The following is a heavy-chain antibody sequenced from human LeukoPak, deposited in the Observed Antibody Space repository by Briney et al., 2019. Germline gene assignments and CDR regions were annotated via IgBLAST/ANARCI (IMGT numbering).Heavy chain of an antibody. D-gene: IGHD4-17*01. CDR3: AKDPLTVTTTYYYYMDV. CDR2: IWYDGSNK. J-gene: IGHJ6*03. CDR1: GFTFSSYG. V-gene: IGHV3-33*06. Sequence: GGSLRLSCAASGFTFSSYGMHWVRQAPGKGLEWVAVIWYDGSNKYYADSVKGRFTISRDNSKNTLYLQMNSLRAEDTAVYYCAKDPLTVTTTYYYYMDVWGKGTTVIVSS.